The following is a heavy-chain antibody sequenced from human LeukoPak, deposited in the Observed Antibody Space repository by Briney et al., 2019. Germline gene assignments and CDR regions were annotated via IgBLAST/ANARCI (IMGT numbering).Heavy chain of an antibody. CDR3: ARDTEGSVDYYYMDV. V-gene: IGHV3-53*01. Sequence: PGGSLRLSCAASGFTFSDHYMSWVRQAPGKGLEWVSVIYSGGSTYYADSVKGRFTISRDNSKNTLYLQMNSLRAEDTAVYYCARDTEGSVDYYYMDVWGKGTTVTVSS. CDR2: IYSGGST. CDR1: GFTFSDHY. J-gene: IGHJ6*03.